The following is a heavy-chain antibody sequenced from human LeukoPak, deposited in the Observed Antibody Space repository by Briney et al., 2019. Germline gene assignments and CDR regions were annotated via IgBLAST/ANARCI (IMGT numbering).Heavy chain of an antibody. CDR1: GYTFTSHG. V-gene: IGHV1-18*04. CDR3: ARGPSLYCSSTSCYAFDI. D-gene: IGHD2-2*01. CDR2: ISAYKGNT. J-gene: IGHJ3*02. Sequence: GASVKVSCKDSGYTFTSHGISWVVQDPRQRLQWTGWISAYKGNTNYEQKHQGRVTTTTDTSTSTAYMELRSLTSDDTAVYYCARGPSLYCSSTSCYAFDIWAQGTMVSVSS.